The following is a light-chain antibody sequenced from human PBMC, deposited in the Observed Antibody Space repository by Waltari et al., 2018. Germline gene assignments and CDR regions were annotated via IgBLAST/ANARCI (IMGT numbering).Light chain of an antibody. J-gene: IGKJ1*01. V-gene: IGKV3-15*01. Sequence: DIVVTQSPLSLPVTPGEPASISCRASQSVSSNLAWYQQKPGQAPRLLIYGASTRATGIPARFSGSGSGTEFTLTISSLQSEDFAVYYCQQYNNWRRTFGQGTKVEIK. CDR3: QQYNNWRRT. CDR1: QSVSSN. CDR2: GAS.